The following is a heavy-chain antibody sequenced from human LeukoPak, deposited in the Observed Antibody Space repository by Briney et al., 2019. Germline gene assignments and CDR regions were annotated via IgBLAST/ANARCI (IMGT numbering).Heavy chain of an antibody. Sequence: PGGSLRLSCAASGFTFSSYAMSWVRQAPGKGLEWVSAISGSGGSTYYADSVKGRFTISRDNAKNSLYLQMNSLRAEDTAVYYCARDPHLLEMATTTPTDYWGQGTLVTVSS. CDR2: ISGSGGST. CDR1: GFTFSSYA. D-gene: IGHD5-24*01. CDR3: ARDPHLLEMATTTPTDY. J-gene: IGHJ4*02. V-gene: IGHV3-23*01.